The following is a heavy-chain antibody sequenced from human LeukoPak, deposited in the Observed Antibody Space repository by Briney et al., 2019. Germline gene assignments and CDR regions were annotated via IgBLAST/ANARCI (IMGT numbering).Heavy chain of an antibody. CDR1: GFTLSDDD. J-gene: IGHJ4*02. CDR3: GRTFPPLRTSSAGDL. D-gene: IGHD3-16*01. CDR2: ISGLSSHI. Sequence: GGSLRLSCSPFGFTLSDDDMTWVRQAPGKGLEWVSSISGLSSHIYYGDSVKGRFSISRDNAKNSLYLQMNSLGAEDTAVYYCGRTFPPLRTSSAGDLWGQGTLVTVSS. V-gene: IGHV3-21*01.